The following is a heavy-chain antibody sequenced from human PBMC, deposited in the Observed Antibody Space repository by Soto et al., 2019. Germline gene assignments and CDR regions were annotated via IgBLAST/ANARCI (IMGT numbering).Heavy chain of an antibody. CDR1: GFTCSSSI. CDR3: ARGLDYSDLRHAFDI. V-gene: IGHV3-21*01. Sequence: VGSLTLSCGDSGFTCSSSIMNWVRRAPGEGLECVPSISSSSSYIYYADSVKGRFTISGDNAKNSLYLQMNSLRAEDTAVYYCARGLDYSDLRHAFDISGPGTMVTV. D-gene: IGHD4-17*01. J-gene: IGHJ3*02. CDR2: ISSSSSYI.